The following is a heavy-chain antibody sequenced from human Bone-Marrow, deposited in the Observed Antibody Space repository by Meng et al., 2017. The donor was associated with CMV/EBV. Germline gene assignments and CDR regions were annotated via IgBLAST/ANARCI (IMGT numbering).Heavy chain of an antibody. CDR3: AREQLGRRGFSYYYYGMDV. CDR2: IKQDGSEK. V-gene: IGHV3-7*01. D-gene: IGHD6-6*01. Sequence: GGSLRLSCAASGFTFSSYWMSWVRQAPGKGLEWVANIKQDGSEKYYVDSVKGRFTISRDNAKNSLYLQMNSLRAEDTAVYYCAREQLGRRGFSYYYYGMDVWGQGTTVTISS. CDR1: GFTFSSYW. J-gene: IGHJ6*02.